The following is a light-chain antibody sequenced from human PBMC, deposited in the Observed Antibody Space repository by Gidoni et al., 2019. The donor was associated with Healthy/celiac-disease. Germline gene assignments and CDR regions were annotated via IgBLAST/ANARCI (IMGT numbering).Light chain of an antibody. CDR3: LLYYDGVYWV. J-gene: IGLJ3*02. Sequence: QTVVPQEPSLTVSPGGTVTLTCASSTGAVTSCYYPNWFQQKPGQAPRALIYSTSNKHPCTPARFSGSLLGGKAALTLAGVQPEDEAEYYCLLYYDGVYWVFGGGTKLTVL. CDR1: TGAVTSCYY. V-gene: IGLV7-43*01. CDR2: STS.